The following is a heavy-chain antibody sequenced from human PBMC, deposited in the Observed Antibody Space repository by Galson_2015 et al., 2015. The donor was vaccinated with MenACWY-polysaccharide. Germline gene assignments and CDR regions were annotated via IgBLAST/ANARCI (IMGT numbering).Heavy chain of an antibody. CDR1: HDSITSSY. D-gene: IGHD7-27*01. CDR3: ARRSLGNWYFDL. CDR2: IHATGST. V-gene: IGHV4-4*07. J-gene: IGHJ2*01. Sequence: LSLTCTVSHDSITSSYWRWIRQSADKGLEYLGRIHATGSTAYNPSFRSRVAMSVDLPRNQLSLRLVSVTASDTAIYYCARRSLGNWYFDLWGRGTLVTVSS.